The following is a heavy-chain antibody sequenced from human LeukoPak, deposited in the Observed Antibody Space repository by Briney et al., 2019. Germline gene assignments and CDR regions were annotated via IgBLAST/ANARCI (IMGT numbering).Heavy chain of an antibody. CDR3: ARETRYSSSSMPLSGDYYYYMDV. J-gene: IGHJ6*03. V-gene: IGHV3-21*01. CDR2: ISSSSSYI. CDR1: GFTFSSYA. D-gene: IGHD6-6*01. Sequence: GGSLRLSCAASGFTFSSYAMSWVRQAPGKGLEWVSSISSSSSYIYYADSVKGRFTISRDNAKNSLYLQMNSLRAEDTAVYYCARETRYSSSSMPLSGDYYYYMDVWGKGTTVTVSS.